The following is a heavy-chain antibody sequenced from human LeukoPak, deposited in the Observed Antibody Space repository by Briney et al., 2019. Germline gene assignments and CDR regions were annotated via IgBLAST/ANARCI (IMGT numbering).Heavy chain of an antibody. V-gene: IGHV3-53*01. J-gene: IGHJ6*03. D-gene: IGHD1-26*01. Sequence: GGSLRLSCAASEFPVSSNYMTWVRQAPGKGLEWVSVIYSGGSTYYADSVKGRFTISRDNAKNSLYLQMNSLGPEDTAVYYCARDPYSGNYGNYYYYYMDVWGKGTTVTISS. CDR2: IYSGGST. CDR3: ARDPYSGNYGNYYYYYMDV. CDR1: EFPVSSNY.